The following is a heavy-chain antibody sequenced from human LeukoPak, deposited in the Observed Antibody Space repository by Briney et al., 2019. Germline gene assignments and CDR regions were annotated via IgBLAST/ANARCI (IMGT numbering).Heavy chain of an antibody. D-gene: IGHD3-10*01. CDR1: GFSLSTSGMC. V-gene: IGHV2-70*11. Sequence: ESGPALVKPTQTLTLTCTFSGFSLSTSGMCVSWIRQPPGKALEWLARIDWDDDEYYSTSLKTRLTISKDTSKNQVVLTMTNMDPVDTATYYCARLNEFGGSYYFDYWGQGTLVTVSS. CDR2: IDWDDDE. J-gene: IGHJ4*02. CDR3: ARLNEFGGSYYFDY.